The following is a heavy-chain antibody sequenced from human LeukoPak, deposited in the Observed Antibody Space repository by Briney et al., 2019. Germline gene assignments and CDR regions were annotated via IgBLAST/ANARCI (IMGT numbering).Heavy chain of an antibody. CDR1: GFNLRTYW. CDR2: INGEGSRI. CDR3: ARDPGYYYYGMDV. V-gene: IGHV3-74*01. Sequence: GGSLRLSCAVTGFNLRTYWIHWVRHSPGRGLEWVARINGEGSRISYADPVRGRFTISRDNAKNTGYLQMNSLRAEDTALYYCARDPGYYYYGMDVWGQGTTVVVSS. J-gene: IGHJ6*02.